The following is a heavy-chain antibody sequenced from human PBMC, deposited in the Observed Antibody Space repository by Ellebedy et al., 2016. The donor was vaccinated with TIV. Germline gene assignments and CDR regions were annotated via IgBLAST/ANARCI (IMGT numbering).Heavy chain of an antibody. CDR3: AREVAAAGTLGP. J-gene: IGHJ5*02. Sequence: AASVKVSCKASGYTFTNYDINWVRQAIGQGLEWMGWMSPNSGNTDYAQKFQGRVTITRNTSISTAYMELSSLRSEDTAVYYCAREVAAAGTLGPWGQGTLVTVSS. CDR1: GYTFTNYD. CDR2: MSPNSGNT. D-gene: IGHD6-13*01. V-gene: IGHV1-8*03.